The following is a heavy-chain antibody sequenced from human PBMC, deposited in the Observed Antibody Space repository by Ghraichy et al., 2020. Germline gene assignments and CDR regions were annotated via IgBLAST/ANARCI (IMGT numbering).Heavy chain of an antibody. J-gene: IGHJ6*02. CDR1: GYTFTSYD. CDR3: ARWGSYRPGMVYYYGMDV. D-gene: IGHD3-16*02. Sequence: ASVKVSCKASGYTFTSYDINWVRQATGQGLEWMGWMNPNSGNTGYAQKFQGRVTITRNTSISTAYMELSSLRSEDTAVYYCARWGSYRPGMVYYYGMDVWGQGTTVTVSS. CDR2: MNPNSGNT. V-gene: IGHV1-8*03.